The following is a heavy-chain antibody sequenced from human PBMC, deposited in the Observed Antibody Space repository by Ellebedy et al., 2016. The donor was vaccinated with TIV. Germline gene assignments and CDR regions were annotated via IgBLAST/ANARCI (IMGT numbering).Heavy chain of an antibody. CDR2: LSGSGDST. CDR1: GFTFSTYA. Sequence: GGSLRLXXAASGFTFSTYAMTWVRQAPGRGLEWVSTLSGSGDSTYYADSVTGRFTISRDNSKNTLYLQMNSLRAEDTAIYYCAKDQRSYYYGSGNYNFPNHYYYGMDVWGQGTTVTVSS. CDR3: AKDQRSYYYGSGNYNFPNHYYYGMDV. J-gene: IGHJ6*02. V-gene: IGHV3-23*01. D-gene: IGHD3-10*01.